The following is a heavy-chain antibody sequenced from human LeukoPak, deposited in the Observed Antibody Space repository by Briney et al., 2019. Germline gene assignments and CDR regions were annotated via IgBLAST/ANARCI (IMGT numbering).Heavy chain of an antibody. D-gene: IGHD2-2*01. V-gene: IGHV3-21*01. CDR2: ITRAGGYT. CDR1: GFTFSDYS. CDR3: ATSGGFVLPNAITGNWYMDV. Sequence: GGSLRLSCGASGFTFSDYSMNWVRQAPGKGLAWVASITRAGGYTYYADSVKGRFTISRDNAQNSLFLQMNSLRAEDTAVYFCATSGGFVLPNAITGNWYMDVWGRGTSVTV. J-gene: IGHJ6*03.